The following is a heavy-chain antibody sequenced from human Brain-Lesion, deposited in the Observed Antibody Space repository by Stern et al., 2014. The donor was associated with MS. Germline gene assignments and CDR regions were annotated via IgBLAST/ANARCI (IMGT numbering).Heavy chain of an antibody. Sequence: QVQLLQPGAEVKKPGASVKVSCKTSGYIFTGYYIHWVRQAPGQGLEWMAWINPNTGGKKYAQKFQGRVTMSRDTSISTAYVELSSLTSDDTAVYYCARDQRGITIFGVVTDYYYLGMDVWGQGTTVTVSS. J-gene: IGHJ6*02. V-gene: IGHV1-2*02. CDR2: INPNTGGK. CDR1: GYIFTGYY. CDR3: ARDQRGITIFGVVTDYYYLGMDV. D-gene: IGHD3-3*01.